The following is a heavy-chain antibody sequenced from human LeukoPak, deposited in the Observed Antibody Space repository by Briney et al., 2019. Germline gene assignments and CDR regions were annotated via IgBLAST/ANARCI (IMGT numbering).Heavy chain of an antibody. V-gene: IGHV3-33*01. CDR1: GFTFSSYG. D-gene: IGHD2-2*01. CDR2: IWYDGSNK. CDR3: AREPHCSSTSCYRRYFDY. J-gene: IGHJ4*02. Sequence: GGSLRLSCAASGFTFSSYGMHWVRQAPGKGLEWVAVIWYDGSNKYYADSVKGRFTISRDNSKNTLYLQMNSLRAEDTAVYYCAREPHCSSTSCYRRYFDYWGQGTLVTVSS.